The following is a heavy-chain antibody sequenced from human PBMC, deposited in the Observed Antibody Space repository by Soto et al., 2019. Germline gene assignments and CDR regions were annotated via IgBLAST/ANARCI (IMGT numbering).Heavy chain of an antibody. V-gene: IGHV2-5*01. CDR3: ASMTTVATAAFDI. CDR2: MYWNDDK. J-gene: IGHJ3*02. CDR1: GLSFGTSGVG. D-gene: IGHD4-17*01. Sequence: QITLKASGPTQVKPTQTLTLTCTASGLSFGTSGVGVGWIRKPPGEALEWLALMYWNDDKRYSPSLKSSLTITKDTSKIQVVLTMTNVDPVDTATYYCASMTTVATAAFDIWGHGTMVTVSS.